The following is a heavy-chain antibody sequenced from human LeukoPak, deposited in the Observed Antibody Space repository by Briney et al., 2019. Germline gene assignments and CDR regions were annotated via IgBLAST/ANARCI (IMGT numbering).Heavy chain of an antibody. CDR1: GGSISSYY. Sequence: SETLSLTCTVSGGSISSYYWSWIRQPAGKGLEWIGRIYTSGSTNYNPSLKSRVTMSVDTSKNQFSLKLSSVTAADTAVYYCARVGGYYNPARFDPWGQGTLVTVSS. CDR2: IYTSGST. CDR3: ARVGGYYNPARFDP. D-gene: IGHD1-14*01. V-gene: IGHV4-4*07. J-gene: IGHJ5*02.